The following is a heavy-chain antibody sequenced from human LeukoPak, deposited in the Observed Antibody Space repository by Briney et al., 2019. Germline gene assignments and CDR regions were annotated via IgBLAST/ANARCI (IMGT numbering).Heavy chain of an antibody. CDR2: INPNSGGT. Sequence: GASVKVSCKASGYTFTGYYMHWVRQAPGQGLEWMGWINPNSGGTNYAQKFQGRVTMTRDMSISTAYVELSRLRSDDTAVYYCARDDRVTIFGPYGMDVWGQGTTVTVSS. CDR1: GYTFTGYY. V-gene: IGHV1-2*02. CDR3: ARDDRVTIFGPYGMDV. D-gene: IGHD3-3*01. J-gene: IGHJ6*02.